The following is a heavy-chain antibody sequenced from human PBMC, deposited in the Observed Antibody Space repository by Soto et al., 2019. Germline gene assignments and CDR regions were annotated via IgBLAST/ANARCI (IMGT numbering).Heavy chain of an antibody. Sequence: GASLKVSCKASGAPFSRYAISWVRQAPGQGLEWMGGIIPIFGTANYAQKLQGRVTITADESTSTAYMELSSLRSEDTAVYYCARVNTIFGVVMTLPKYNWFDPWGQGTLVTVS. D-gene: IGHD3-3*01. J-gene: IGHJ5*02. V-gene: IGHV1-69*13. CDR3: ARVNTIFGVVMTLPKYNWFDP. CDR1: GAPFSRYA. CDR2: IIPIFGTA.